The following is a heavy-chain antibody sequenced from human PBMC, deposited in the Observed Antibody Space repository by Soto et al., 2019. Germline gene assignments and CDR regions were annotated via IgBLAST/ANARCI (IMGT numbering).Heavy chain of an antibody. CDR3: AKDGHCNGGSCYSSLDY. CDR1: GFTFSSYG. J-gene: IGHJ4*02. CDR2: ISYDGSNK. Sequence: PGGSLRLSCAASGFTFSSYGMHWVRQAPGKGLEWVAVISYDGSNKYYADSVKGRFTISRDNSKNTLYLQMNSLRAEDTAVYYCAKDGHCNGGSCYSSLDYWGQGXLVTVSS. V-gene: IGHV3-30*18. D-gene: IGHD2-15*01.